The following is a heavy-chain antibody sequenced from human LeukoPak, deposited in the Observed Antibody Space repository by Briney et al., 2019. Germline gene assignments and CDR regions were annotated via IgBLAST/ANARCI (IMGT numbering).Heavy chain of an antibody. CDR3: ARDGTIAAADIFDY. V-gene: IGHV3-11*04. CDR1: GFPFSDYY. J-gene: IGHJ4*02. CDR2: ISSSGSTI. D-gene: IGHD6-13*01. Sequence: GGSLRLSCAASGFPFSDYYMSWIRQAPGKGLEWVSYISSSGSTIYYADSVKGRFTISRDNAKNSLYLQMNSLRAEDTAVYYCARDGTIAAADIFDYWGQGTLVTVSS.